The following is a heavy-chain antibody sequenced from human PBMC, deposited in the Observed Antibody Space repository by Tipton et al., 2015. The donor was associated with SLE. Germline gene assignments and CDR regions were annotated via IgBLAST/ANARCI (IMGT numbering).Heavy chain of an antibody. CDR2: INHSGST. D-gene: IGHD3-16*01. Sequence: TLSLTGAVYGGSFSDYYWNWIRQPPGKGLEWIGEINHSGSTNYNPTIKSRVTISVDTSKNQFSLKLSSVTAADTAVYYCARVLGGKLGYWGQGTLVTVSS. V-gene: IGHV4-34*01. J-gene: IGHJ4*02. CDR1: GGSFSDYY. CDR3: ARVLGGKLGY.